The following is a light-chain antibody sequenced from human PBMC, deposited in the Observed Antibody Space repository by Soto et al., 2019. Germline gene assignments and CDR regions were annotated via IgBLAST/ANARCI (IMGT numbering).Light chain of an antibody. J-gene: IGLJ2*01. CDR1: SSNIGDNF. CDR2: DDY. CDR3: GTWDSSLNGYVV. Sequence: QSVLTQPASVSGAPGQKVTISCSGSSSNIGDNFVSWYQHLPGTAPKLLIYDDYKRPSGMPDRFSGSKTGTSATLGITGLQTGDEADYYCGTWDSSLNGYVVFGGGTKLTVL. V-gene: IGLV1-51*01.